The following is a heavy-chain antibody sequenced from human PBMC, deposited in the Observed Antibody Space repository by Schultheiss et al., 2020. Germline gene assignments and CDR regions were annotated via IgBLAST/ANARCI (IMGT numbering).Heavy chain of an antibody. CDR3: AREGRRWLQSGEERDAFDI. V-gene: IGHV4-59*01. CDR1: GGSISSYY. J-gene: IGHJ3*02. D-gene: IGHD5-24*01. CDR2: IYYSGST. Sequence: SATLSLTCTVSGGSISSYYWSWIRQPPGKGLEWIGYIYYSGSTNYNPSLKSRVTISVDTSKNQFSLKLSSVTAADTAVYYCAREGRRWLQSGEERDAFDIWGQGTMVTVSS.